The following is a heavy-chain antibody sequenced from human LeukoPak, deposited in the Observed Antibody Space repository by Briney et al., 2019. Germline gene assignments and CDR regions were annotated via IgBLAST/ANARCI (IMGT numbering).Heavy chain of an antibody. CDR1: ALTFSSDS. CDR3: ARDMAVVAATPVSWFDL. D-gene: IGHD2-15*01. CDR2: ISSSSSYI. V-gene: IGHV3-21*01. Sequence: GGSLRPSCAASALTFSSDSMNWVRQAPGKGLEWVSSISSSSSYIYYADSVTGRFTISRENAKNSLYLQMNSLRAEDTAVYYCARDMAVVAATPVSWFDLWGQGTLVTVSS. J-gene: IGHJ5*02.